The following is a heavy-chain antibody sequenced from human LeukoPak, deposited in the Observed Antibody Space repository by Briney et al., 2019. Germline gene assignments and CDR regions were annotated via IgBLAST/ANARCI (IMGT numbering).Heavy chain of an antibody. J-gene: IGHJ6*03. V-gene: IGHV1-69*05. D-gene: IGHD2-2*01. Sequence: SVKVSCKASGGTFSSYAISWVRQAPGQGLEWMGGIIPIFGTANYAQKFQGRVTITTDESTSTAYMELSSLRSEDTAVYYCARELRYCSSTSCYYYYYYMDVWGKGTTVTISS. CDR2: IIPIFGTA. CDR1: GGTFSSYA. CDR3: ARELRYCSSTSCYYYYYYMDV.